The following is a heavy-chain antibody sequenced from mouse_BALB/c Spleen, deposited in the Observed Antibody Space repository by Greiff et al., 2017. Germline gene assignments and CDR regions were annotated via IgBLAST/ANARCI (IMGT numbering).Heavy chain of an antibody. Sequence: EVKLMESGPSLVKPSQTLSLTCSVTGDSITSGYWNWIRKFPGNKLEYMGYISYSGSTYYNPSLKSRISITRDTSKNQYYLQLNSVTTEDTATYYCARGYYDYVAWFAYWGQETLVSVA. CDR3: ARGYYDYVAWFAY. CDR2: ISYSGST. CDR1: GDSITSGY. D-gene: IGHD2-4*01. J-gene: IGHJ3*01. V-gene: IGHV3-8*02.